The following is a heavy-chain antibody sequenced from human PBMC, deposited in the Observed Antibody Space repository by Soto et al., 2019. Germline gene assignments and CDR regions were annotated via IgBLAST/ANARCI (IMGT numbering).Heavy chain of an antibody. Sequence: QVQLVESEGGVVQPGRSLRLSCTASGFTFSNYGMHWVRQAPGKRLEWVTVISYDGNVAYYADSVKGRFTSSRDNSKNTLYLKMTSLSTEDTAVSYCAKERPITKWYFDYWGQGTLVTVSS. D-gene: IGHD2-8*01. V-gene: IGHV3-30*18. CDR3: AKERPITKWYFDY. CDR1: GFTFSNYG. J-gene: IGHJ4*02. CDR2: ISYDGNVA.